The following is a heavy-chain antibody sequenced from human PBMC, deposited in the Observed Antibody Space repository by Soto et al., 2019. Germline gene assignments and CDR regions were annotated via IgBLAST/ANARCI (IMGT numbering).Heavy chain of an antibody. CDR2: IYWDADK. D-gene: IGHD3-10*01. CDR1: GFSLSTTGVG. J-gene: IGHJ4*02. CDR3: AAKSYYGSWFFDA. V-gene: IGHV2-5*02. Sequence: QITLKESGPTLVKPTQTLTLTCTFSGFSLSTTGVGVGWIRQPPGEALEWLALIYWDADKRYSPSLQSRLTITPDVPKNLVVLTLTNMDPVDTATYFCAAKSYYGSWFFDAWVQGTLVTVSS.